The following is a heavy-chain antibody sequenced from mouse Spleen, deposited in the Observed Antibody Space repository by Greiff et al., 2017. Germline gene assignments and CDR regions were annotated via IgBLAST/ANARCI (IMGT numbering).Heavy chain of an antibody. D-gene: IGHD2-14*01. Sequence: EVQLQQSGAELVKPGASVKLSCTASGFNIKDTYMHWVKQRPEQGLEWIGRIDPANGNTKYDPKFQGKATITADTSSNTAYLQLSSLTSEDSAIYYCASGGIGLRGYFDYWGQGTTLTVSS. V-gene: IGHV14-3*02. CDR1: GFNIKDTY. J-gene: IGHJ2*01. CDR3: ASGGIGLRGYFDY. CDR2: IDPANGNT.